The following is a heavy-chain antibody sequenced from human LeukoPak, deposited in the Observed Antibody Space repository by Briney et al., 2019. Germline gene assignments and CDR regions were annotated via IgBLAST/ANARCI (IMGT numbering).Heavy chain of an antibody. Sequence: PGGSLRLSCAASGFTFSSYEMNWVRQAPGKGLEWVSYISSSGSTIYYADSVKGRFTISRDNSRSTLYLQMNSLRAEDTAVYYCAKEEVISGNHGVYFDYWGQGTLVTVSS. CDR1: GFTFSSYE. D-gene: IGHD3-22*01. CDR2: ISSSGSTI. J-gene: IGHJ4*02. CDR3: AKEEVISGNHGVYFDY. V-gene: IGHV3-48*03.